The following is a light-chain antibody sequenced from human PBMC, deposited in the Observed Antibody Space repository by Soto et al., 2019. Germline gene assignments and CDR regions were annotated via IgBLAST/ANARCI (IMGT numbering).Light chain of an antibody. Sequence: SYELTQPPSVSVSPGQTASIPCSGDKLGYKYACWYQQKPGQSPVLVIYQDSKRPSGIPGRFSGSNSGNTATLTISGTQAMDEADYYCQAWDSSTAVFGGGTKLTVL. J-gene: IGLJ2*01. CDR2: QDS. CDR1: KLGYKY. CDR3: QAWDSSTAV. V-gene: IGLV3-1*01.